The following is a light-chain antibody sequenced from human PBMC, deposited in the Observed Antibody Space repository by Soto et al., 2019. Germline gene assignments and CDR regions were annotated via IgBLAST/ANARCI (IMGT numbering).Light chain of an antibody. CDR3: QQYGSSPPIT. V-gene: IGKV3-20*01. Sequence: EIVLTQSPATLSLSPGERATLSCRASQSVSSSYLAWYQQKPGQAPRLLIYGASSRATGIPDRFSGSGSGTDFTLTISSLVPEDFAVYYCQQYGSSPPITFGQGTRLEIK. CDR2: GAS. J-gene: IGKJ5*01. CDR1: QSVSSSY.